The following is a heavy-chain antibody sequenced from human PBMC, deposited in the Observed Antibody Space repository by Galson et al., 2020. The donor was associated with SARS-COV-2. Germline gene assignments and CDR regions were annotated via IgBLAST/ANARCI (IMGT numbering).Heavy chain of an antibody. CDR2: IYYSGST. V-gene: IGHV4-31*03. Sequence: SETLSLTCTVSGGSISSGGYYWSWIRQHPGKGLEWIGYIYYSGSTYYNPSLKSRVTISVDTSKNQFSLKLSSVTAADTAAYYCARTALRWGSVVVTAISSEEWYFDLWGRGTLVTVSS. CDR1: GGSISSGGYY. D-gene: IGHD2-21*02. J-gene: IGHJ2*01. CDR3: ARTALRWGSVVVTAISSEEWYFDL.